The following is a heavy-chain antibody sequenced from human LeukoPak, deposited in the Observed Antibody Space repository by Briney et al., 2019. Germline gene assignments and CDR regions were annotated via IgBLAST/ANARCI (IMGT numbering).Heavy chain of an antibody. J-gene: IGHJ4*02. CDR2: INAGNGNT. CDR1: GYTFTTYA. V-gene: IGHV1-3*01. CDR3: ARDLVAYARYYDSSGYY. D-gene: IGHD3-22*01. Sequence: GASVKVSCKASGYTFTTYAIHWVRQAPGQRLEWMGWINAGNGNTNYAQKLQGRVTMTTDTSTSTAYMELRSLRSDDTAVYYCARDLVAYARYYDSSGYYWGQGTLVTVSS.